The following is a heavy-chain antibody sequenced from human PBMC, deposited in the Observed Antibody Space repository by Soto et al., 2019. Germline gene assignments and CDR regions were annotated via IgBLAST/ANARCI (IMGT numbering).Heavy chain of an antibody. D-gene: IGHD6-19*01. CDR1: GFSFSSYG. Sequence: PGGSLRLSCAASGFSFSSYGMQWVRQAPGKGLEWVAVISYDGSNKYYADSVKDRFTISRDNSKKTLYLQMNSLRADDTAVYYCVAGQYFFDYCGQRTLVTVSS. J-gene: IGHJ4*02. V-gene: IGHV3-30*03. CDR2: ISYDGSNK. CDR3: VAGQYFFDY.